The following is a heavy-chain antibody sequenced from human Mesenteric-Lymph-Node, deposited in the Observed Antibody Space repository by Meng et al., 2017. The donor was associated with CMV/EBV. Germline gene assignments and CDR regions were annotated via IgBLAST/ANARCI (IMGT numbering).Heavy chain of an antibody. CDR1: GYNLATYW. V-gene: IGHV5-51*01. D-gene: IGHD3-22*01. Sequence: GYNLATYWIAWVRKMPGKGPECMGIIYPGDSDTRYSPSFQGQVTISADKSLSTAFLQLSSLRASDSVKYYCARMLGDSSGYFLDYWGQGTLVTVSS. CDR3: ARMLGDSSGYFLDY. CDR2: IYPGDSDT. J-gene: IGHJ4*02.